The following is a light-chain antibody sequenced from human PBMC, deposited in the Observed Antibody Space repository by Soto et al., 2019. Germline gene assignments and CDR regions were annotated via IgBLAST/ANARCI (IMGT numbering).Light chain of an antibody. Sequence: QSALTQPASVSGSPGQSITISCTGTSSDVGGYNYVSWYQQHPGKAPKLMIYDVSNRPSGVSNRFSGSKSANTASLTVSGLQAEDEADYYCSSYTNSSTQVFGTGTKLTVL. CDR1: SSDVGGYNY. V-gene: IGLV2-14*01. J-gene: IGLJ1*01. CDR2: DVS. CDR3: SSYTNSSTQV.